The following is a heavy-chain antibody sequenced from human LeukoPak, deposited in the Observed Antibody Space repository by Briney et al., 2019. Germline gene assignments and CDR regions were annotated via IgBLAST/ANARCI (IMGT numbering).Heavy chain of an antibody. J-gene: IGHJ4*02. Sequence: PSETLSLTCAVSGDSISSHKYYWSWVRQPPGKGLEWIASIYYSGSTFYNPSLKSRFTISVDTSKNQFSLRLTSVNVADTAVYYCARNSSSGWFDFWGRGTLVTVSS. V-gene: IGHV4-39*01. D-gene: IGHD6-19*01. CDR2: IYYSGST. CDR3: ARNSSSGWFDF. CDR1: GDSISSHKYY.